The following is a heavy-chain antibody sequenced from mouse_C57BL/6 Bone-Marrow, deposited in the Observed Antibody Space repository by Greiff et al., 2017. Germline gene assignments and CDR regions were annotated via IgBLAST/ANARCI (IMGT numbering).Heavy chain of an antibody. CDR2: IRNKANGYTA. Sequence: EVHLVESGGGLVQPGGSLSLSCAASGFTFTDYYMSWVSQPPGKALEWMGFIRNKANGYTAEYSASVKGRFTISRDNSQSILYLQMNALRAEDSATYVCARSVANWPYLDYWGQGTTLTVSS. V-gene: IGHV7-3*01. J-gene: IGHJ2*01. CDR1: GFTFTDYY. CDR3: ARSVANWPYLDY. D-gene: IGHD1-1*02.